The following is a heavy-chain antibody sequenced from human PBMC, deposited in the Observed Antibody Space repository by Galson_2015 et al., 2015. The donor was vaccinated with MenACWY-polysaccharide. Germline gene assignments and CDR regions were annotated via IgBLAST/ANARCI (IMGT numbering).Heavy chain of an antibody. CDR2: VFNRTGT. Sequence: TLSVTCSVSGGAISSAGDHWTWIRRHRRKCVEWIGYVFNRTGTNSSPSLKSRVTVSGDRSNNQFSLKLTSLTAADTAVYYCARVTSTMTSFGWFGPWGQGILVTVSS. V-gene: IGHV4-31*03. J-gene: IGHJ5*02. D-gene: IGHD4-17*01. CDR1: GGAISSAGDH. CDR3: ARVTSTMTSFGWFGP.